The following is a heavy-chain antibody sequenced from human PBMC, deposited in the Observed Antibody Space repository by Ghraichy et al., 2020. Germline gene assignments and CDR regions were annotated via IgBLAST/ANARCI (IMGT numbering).Heavy chain of an antibody. CDR1: GGSISSVDHY. V-gene: IGHV4-31*03. J-gene: IGHJ3*02. D-gene: IGHD2-15*01. Sequence: LRLSCTVSGGSISSVDHYWSWIRQHPGKGLEWIGYNYYSGSTYYNPSLKSRVTMSVDRSKNQFSLNLSSVTAADTAVYYCARVPRTWWSFDIWGQGTLVTVSS. CDR3: ARVPRTWWSFDI. CDR2: NYYSGST.